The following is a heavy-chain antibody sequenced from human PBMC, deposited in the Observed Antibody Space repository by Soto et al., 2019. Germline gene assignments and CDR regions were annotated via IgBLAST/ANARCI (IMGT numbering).Heavy chain of an antibody. V-gene: IGHV2-5*02. J-gene: IGHJ5*02. Sequence: QITLKESGPTLVKPTQTLTLTCTFSGFSLSTSGVGVGWIRQPPGKALEWLALIYWDDDKRYSPSLKSRLTITKDTSKNQVVLTMTNMDPVDTATYYCAHSHSYVDIVATVAVWFDPWGQGTLVTVSS. CDR2: IYWDDDK. CDR1: GFSLSTSGVG. D-gene: IGHD5-12*01. CDR3: AHSHSYVDIVATVAVWFDP.